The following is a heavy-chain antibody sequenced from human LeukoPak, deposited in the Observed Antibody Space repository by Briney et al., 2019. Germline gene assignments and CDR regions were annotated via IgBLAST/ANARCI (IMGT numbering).Heavy chain of an antibody. Sequence: ASVKVSCKASGYTFTGYYMHWARQDPGQGLEWMGRINPNSGGTNYAQKFQGRVTMTRDTSISTAYMELSRLRSDDTAVYYCARDDYGDYNYWGQGTLVTVSS. J-gene: IGHJ4*02. CDR3: ARDDYGDYNY. CDR1: GYTFTGYY. CDR2: INPNSGGT. D-gene: IGHD4-17*01. V-gene: IGHV1-2*06.